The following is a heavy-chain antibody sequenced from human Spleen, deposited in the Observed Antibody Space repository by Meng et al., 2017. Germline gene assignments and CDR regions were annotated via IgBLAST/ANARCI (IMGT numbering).Heavy chain of an antibody. V-gene: IGHV1-2*06. CDR2: INSNSGAT. D-gene: IGHD6-19*01. Sequence: QVQLVQSGAEVKKPGASVKVSCEAFGYTFSDYYMHWVRQAPGQGLEWMGRINSNSGATNYAQKFQGRVTMTRDMSISTAYMDLSRLRSDDTAVYYCARDRAVAADYWGQGTLVIVSS. CDR1: GYTFSDYY. CDR3: ARDRAVAADY. J-gene: IGHJ4*02.